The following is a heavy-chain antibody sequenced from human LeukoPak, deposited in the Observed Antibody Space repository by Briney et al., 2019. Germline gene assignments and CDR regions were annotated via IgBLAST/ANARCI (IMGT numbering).Heavy chain of an antibody. D-gene: IGHD3-22*01. V-gene: IGHV3-7*04. CDR3: ARGSHYYDSSGYYAAGY. Sequence: GGSLSLSCAVSGFTFSSFWMSWVRQAPGKGLEWVANIKQDGSEKHYVDSVKGRFTIPRDNAKNSLYLQMNSLRAEDTAVYYCARGSHYYDSSGYYAAGYWGQGTLVTVSS. CDR2: IKQDGSEK. J-gene: IGHJ4*02. CDR1: GFTFSSFW.